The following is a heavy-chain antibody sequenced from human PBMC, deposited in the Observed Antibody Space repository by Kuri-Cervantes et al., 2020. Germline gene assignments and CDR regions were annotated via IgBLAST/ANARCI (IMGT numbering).Heavy chain of an antibody. CDR1: GGSLSGSY. V-gene: IGHV4-34*01. J-gene: IGHJ6*03. CDR3: ARTYYYDSSNYYYYINV. D-gene: IGHD3-22*01. CDR2: INHSGST. Sequence: SETLSLTCGVYGGSLSGSYWSWLRQPPGKGLEWIGEINHSGSTNYNPSLKSRVTISVDTSKNQFSLELSSVTAADTAVYYCARTYYYDSSNYYYYINVWGKGTTVTVSS.